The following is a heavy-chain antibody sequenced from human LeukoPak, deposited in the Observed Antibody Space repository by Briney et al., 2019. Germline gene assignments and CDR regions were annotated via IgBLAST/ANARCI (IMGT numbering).Heavy chain of an antibody. J-gene: IGHJ4*02. CDR2: IQYDGSEI. CDR3: ARESGAAKIGQMLNY. Sequence: GGSLRLSCAASGLMFSTSGMHWVRQAPGKGLEWVAFIQYDGSEIYYADSLKGRFTTSRDNSKNTLYLQMNSLRAEDTAVFYCARESGAAKIGQMLNYWGQGTLVTVSS. D-gene: IGHD3-10*02. CDR1: GLMFSTSG. V-gene: IGHV3-30*02.